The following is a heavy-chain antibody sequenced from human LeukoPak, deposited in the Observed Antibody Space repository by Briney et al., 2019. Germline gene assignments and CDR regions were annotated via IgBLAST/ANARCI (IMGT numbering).Heavy chain of an antibody. CDR3: TQGMNYDSSAYWHQH. CDR2: ISSSGSTI. CDR1: VVTLRGNP. V-gene: IGHV3-48*03. Sequence: PRGSPKHSCAQPVVTLRGNPVRWVCPTPGEGLERGLYISSSGSTIYNADSVKGRFTISRDNAKNSLYLQRNSLRAEDTAVYYCTQGMNYDSSAYWHQHWGQGTLVTVSS. J-gene: IGHJ1*01. D-gene: IGHD3-22*01.